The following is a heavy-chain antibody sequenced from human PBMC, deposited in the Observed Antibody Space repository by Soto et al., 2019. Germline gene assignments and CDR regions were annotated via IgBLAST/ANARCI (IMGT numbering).Heavy chain of an antibody. CDR1: GFTFSSYA. J-gene: IGHJ5*02. CDR2: ISYDGSNK. D-gene: IGHD6-19*01. CDR3: ARDPSLSLIAVAGLNELNWFDP. V-gene: IGHV3-30-3*01. Sequence: GGSLRLSCAASGFTFSSYAMHWVRQAPCKGLEWVAVISYDGSNKYYADSVKGRFTISRDNSKNTLYLQMNSLRAEDTAVYYCARDPSLSLIAVAGLNELNWFDPWGKGXLVTVSS.